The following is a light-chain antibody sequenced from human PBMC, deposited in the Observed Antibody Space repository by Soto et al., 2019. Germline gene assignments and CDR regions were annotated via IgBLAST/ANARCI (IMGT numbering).Light chain of an antibody. J-gene: IGKJ4*01. V-gene: IGKV1-9*01. CDR3: QQFNAYPLT. CDR1: QGISDY. Sequence: DIQLTQSPSFLSASVGDIVTISCRASQGISDYLAWYQQKPGKDPKLLIYGASTLQSGVPSRFSGSASGTEFTLTISSLQPEDFATYFCQQFNAYPLTFGGGTKLEIK. CDR2: GAS.